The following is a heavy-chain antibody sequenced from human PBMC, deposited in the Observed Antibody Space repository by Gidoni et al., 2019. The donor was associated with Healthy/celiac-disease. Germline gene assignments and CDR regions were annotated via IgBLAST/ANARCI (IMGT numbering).Heavy chain of an antibody. CDR3: ARERYGDYALDY. D-gene: IGHD4-17*01. CDR1: GFTFSDYY. Sequence: QVQLVESGGGLVKPGGSLRLSCAASGFTFSDYYMSWIRQAPGKGLEWVSYISSSSSYTNYADSVKGRFTISRDNAKNSLYLQMNSLGAEDTAVYYCARERYGDYALDYWGQGTLVTVSS. J-gene: IGHJ4*02. V-gene: IGHV3-11*05. CDR2: ISSSSSYT.